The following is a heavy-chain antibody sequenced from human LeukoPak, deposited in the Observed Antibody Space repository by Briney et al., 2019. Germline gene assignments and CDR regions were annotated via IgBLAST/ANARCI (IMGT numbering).Heavy chain of an antibody. Sequence: SGGSLRLSCAASGFTFSSYAMHWVRQAPGKGLEWVAVISYDGSNKYYADSVKGRFTISRDNSKNTLYLQMNSLRAEDTAVYYCARAHSIAVAGFDYWGQGTLVTVSS. V-gene: IGHV3-30-3*01. CDR3: ARAHSIAVAGFDY. CDR1: GFTFSSYA. D-gene: IGHD6-19*01. CDR2: ISYDGSNK. J-gene: IGHJ4*02.